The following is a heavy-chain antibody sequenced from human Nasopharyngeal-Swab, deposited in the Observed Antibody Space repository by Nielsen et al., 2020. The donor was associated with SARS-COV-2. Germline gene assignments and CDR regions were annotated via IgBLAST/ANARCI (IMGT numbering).Heavy chain of an antibody. Sequence: GESLKISCAASGFTFSSYGMHWVRQAPGKGLEWVAVISYDGSNKYYADSVKGRFTISRDNSKNTLYLQMNSLRAEDTAVYYCAKEEIYDFWSGPQGPFDYWGQGTLVTVSS. V-gene: IGHV3-30*18. CDR3: AKEEIYDFWSGPQGPFDY. CDR1: GFTFSSYG. D-gene: IGHD3-3*01. CDR2: ISYDGSNK. J-gene: IGHJ4*02.